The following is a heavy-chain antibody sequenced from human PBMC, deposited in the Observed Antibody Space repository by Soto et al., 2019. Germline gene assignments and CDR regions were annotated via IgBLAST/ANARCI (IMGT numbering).Heavy chain of an antibody. Sequence: AASVKVSCKASGGTFSSYAISWVRQAPGQGLEWMGGIIPIFGTANYAQKFQGRVTITADKSTTTAYMELSSLRSEDTAVYYCARSSEWELLSWFDPWGHGTLVTVSS. V-gene: IGHV1-69*06. D-gene: IGHD1-26*01. CDR2: IIPIFGTA. J-gene: IGHJ5*02. CDR3: ARSSEWELLSWFDP. CDR1: GGTFSSYA.